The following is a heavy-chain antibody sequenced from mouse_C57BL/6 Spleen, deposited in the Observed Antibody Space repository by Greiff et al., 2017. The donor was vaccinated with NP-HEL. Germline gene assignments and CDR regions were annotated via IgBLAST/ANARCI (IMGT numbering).Heavy chain of an antibody. Sequence: ESGPGLVKPSQSLSLTCSVTGYSITSGYYWNWIRQFPGNKLEWMGYISYDGSNNYNPSLKNRISITRDTSKNQFFLKLNSVTTEDTATYYCARERIHFDYWGQGTTLTVSS. CDR2: ISYDGSN. J-gene: IGHJ2*01. CDR3: ARERIHFDY. CDR1: GYSITSGYY. V-gene: IGHV3-6*01.